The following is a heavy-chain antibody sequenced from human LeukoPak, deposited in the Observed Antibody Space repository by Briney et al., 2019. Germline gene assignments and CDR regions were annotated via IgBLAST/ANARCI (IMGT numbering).Heavy chain of an antibody. D-gene: IGHD1-26*01. V-gene: IGHV3-21*01. CDR2: ISSSSDYI. J-gene: IGHJ3*02. Sequence: GGSLRLSCAASGFTFSNHAMNWVRQAPGKGLEWVSSISSSSDYIYYADSLKGRFTISRDNAKNSLCLQMNSLRAEDTAVYYCAREEGGAGLYGFDIWGQGTMVTVSS. CDR1: GFTFSNHA. CDR3: AREEGGAGLYGFDI.